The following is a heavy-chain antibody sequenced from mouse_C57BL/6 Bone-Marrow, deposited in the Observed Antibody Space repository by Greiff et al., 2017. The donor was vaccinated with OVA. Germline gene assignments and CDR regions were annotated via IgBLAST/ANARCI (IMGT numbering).Heavy chain of an antibody. D-gene: IGHD1-1*01. CDR2: IRNKANGYTT. CDR3: ARFLITTAGDAMDY. Sequence: EVKLVESGGGLVQPGGSLSLSCAASGFTFTDYYMSWVRQPPGKALEWLGFIRNKANGYTTEYSASVKGRFTISRDNSQSILYLQMNALRAEDSATYYCARFLITTAGDAMDYWGQGTSVTVSS. J-gene: IGHJ4*01. CDR1: GFTFTDYY. V-gene: IGHV7-3*01.